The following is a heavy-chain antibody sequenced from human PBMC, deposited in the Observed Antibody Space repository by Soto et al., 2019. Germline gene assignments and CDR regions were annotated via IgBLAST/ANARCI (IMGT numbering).Heavy chain of an antibody. D-gene: IGHD3-10*01. CDR2: IYYSGST. Sequence: SETLSLTCTVSGGSISSYYWSWIRQPPGKGLEWIGYIYYSGSTNYNPSLKSRVTISVDTSKNQFSLKLSSVTAADTAVYYCARGLLTSADHEGYYTSGGWFDPWGQGTLVTVSS. CDR1: GGSISSYY. V-gene: IGHV4-59*01. CDR3: ARGLLTSADHEGYYTSGGWFDP. J-gene: IGHJ5*02.